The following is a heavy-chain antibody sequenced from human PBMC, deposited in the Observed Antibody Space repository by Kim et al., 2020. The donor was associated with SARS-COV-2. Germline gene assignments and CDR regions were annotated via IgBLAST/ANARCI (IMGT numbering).Heavy chain of an antibody. Sequence: KYYADSVKGRFTISRDNSKNTRYLQMNSLRAEDTAVYYCARGNFSGSLDYWGQGTLVTVSS. CDR3: ARGNFSGSLDY. V-gene: IGHV3-33*01. CDR2: K. J-gene: IGHJ4*02. D-gene: IGHD2-15*01.